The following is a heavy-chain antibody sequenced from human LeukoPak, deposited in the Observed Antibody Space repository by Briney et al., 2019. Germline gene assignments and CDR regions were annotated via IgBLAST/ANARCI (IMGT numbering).Heavy chain of an antibody. J-gene: IGHJ4*02. CDR1: GFTFSTFS. CDR3: ARHLYRAFDY. V-gene: IGHV3-48*02. D-gene: IGHD1-26*01. CDR2: ISSSSSSI. Sequence: GSLRLSCAASGFTFSTFSMNWVRQAPGKGLEGVSYISSSSSSIYYADSVKGRFTISRDSAKNSLYLQMNGLRDEDTAVYYCARHLYRAFDYWGQGTLVTVSS.